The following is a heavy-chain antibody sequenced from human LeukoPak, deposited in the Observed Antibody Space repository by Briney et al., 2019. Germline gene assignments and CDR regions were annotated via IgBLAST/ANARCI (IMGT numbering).Heavy chain of an antibody. Sequence: GGSLRLSCAASGFTFSSYGMHWVRQDPGKGLVWVSRISSEGSNTTYADSVKGRFTVSRDNAKNILYLQMNSLRAEDTAVYFCARAGRSGSGTHIPDWGQGTLVTVSS. V-gene: IGHV3-74*01. CDR2: ISSEGSNT. J-gene: IGHJ4*02. CDR1: GFTFSSYG. D-gene: IGHD3-10*01. CDR3: ARAGRSGSGTHIPD.